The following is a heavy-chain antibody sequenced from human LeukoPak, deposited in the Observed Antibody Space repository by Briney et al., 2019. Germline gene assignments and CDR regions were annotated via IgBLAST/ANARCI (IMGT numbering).Heavy chain of an antibody. J-gene: IGHJ4*02. Sequence: GGSLRLSCVASGFILDRYNMNWVRQAPGKGLEWVSSISSSSTSIYYTDSVKGRFTISRDSAKNSLYLQMNSLRDGDTAVYYCARDVPVAGAPFDYWGQGTLVTVSS. CDR2: ISSSSTSI. CDR3: ARDVPVAGAPFDY. V-gene: IGHV3-48*02. D-gene: IGHD6-19*01. CDR1: GFILDRYN.